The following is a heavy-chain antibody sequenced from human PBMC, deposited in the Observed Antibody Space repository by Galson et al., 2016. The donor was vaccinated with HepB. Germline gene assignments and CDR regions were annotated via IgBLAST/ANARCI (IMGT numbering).Heavy chain of an antibody. CDR3: ARELAAGGMDV. J-gene: IGHJ6*02. D-gene: IGHD6-25*01. CDR1: DDPISSSNW. CDR2: IYHSGST. Sequence: SETLSLTCAVSDDPISSSNWWSWVRQPPGKGLEWIGEIYHSGSTSYNPSLKSRVTISVDKSKNQFSLKLSSVTAADTAVYFCARELAAGGMDVWGQGTTVTVSS. V-gene: IGHV4-4*02.